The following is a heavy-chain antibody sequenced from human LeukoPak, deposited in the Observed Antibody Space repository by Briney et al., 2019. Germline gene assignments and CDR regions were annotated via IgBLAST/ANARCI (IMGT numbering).Heavy chain of an antibody. CDR2: IYYSGST. V-gene: IGHV4-59*01. CDR3: ARGPCSSANCYWSLDH. J-gene: IGHJ5*02. CDR1: GGSISSYY. D-gene: IGHD2-2*01. Sequence: TPSETLSLTCTVSGGSISSYYWSWIRQPPGKGLEWIGYIYYSGSTNYNPSLKSRVTISVDTSKNQFSLNLNSVTAADTAVYYCARGPCSSANCYWSLDHWGQGTLVTVSS.